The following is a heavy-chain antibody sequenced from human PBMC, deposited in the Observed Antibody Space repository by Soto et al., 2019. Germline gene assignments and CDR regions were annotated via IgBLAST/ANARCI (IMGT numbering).Heavy chain of an antibody. J-gene: IGHJ6*02. CDR2: INPDGGGT. Sequence: QVQLVQSGAEVKKPGASVKVSCKASGYTFTSYYMHWVRLARGQGLEWMGIINPDGGGTSYAQQFQGRVIMTRDTSTSTVYMEMSSLRSEDTAVYYCAVGGNYLSMDVWGQGTTVTVSS. V-gene: IGHV1-46*01. D-gene: IGHD4-4*01. CDR3: AVGGNYLSMDV. CDR1: GYTFTSYY.